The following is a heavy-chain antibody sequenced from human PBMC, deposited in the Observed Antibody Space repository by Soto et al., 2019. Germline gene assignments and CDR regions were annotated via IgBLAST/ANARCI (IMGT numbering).Heavy chain of an antibody. CDR2: IDLGGTSP. CDR1: GFSFRDYS. Sequence: QPGGSLRLSCAASGFSFRDYSMNWVRQAPGKGLEWVAFIDLGGTSPDYSESVKGRFTISKDKSMKTVYLQMNSLRVEDAAVYYCTKDRVPDGIYSFDFWGQGALVTVSS. J-gene: IGHJ4*02. V-gene: IGHV3-23*03. CDR3: TKDRVPDGIYSFDF. D-gene: IGHD2-21*01.